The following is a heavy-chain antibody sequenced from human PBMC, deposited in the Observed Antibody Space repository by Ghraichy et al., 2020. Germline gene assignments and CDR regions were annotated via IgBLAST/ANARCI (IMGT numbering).Heavy chain of an antibody. Sequence: ASVKVSCKVSGYTLTELSMHWVRQAPGKGLEWMGGFDPEDGETIYAQKFQGRVTMTEDTSTDTAYMELSSLRSEDTAVYYCATDQGSPTVTTADYYYYGMDVWGQGTTVTVSS. CDR1: GYTLTELS. CDR2: FDPEDGET. V-gene: IGHV1-24*01. CDR3: ATDQGSPTVTTADYYYYGMDV. D-gene: IGHD4-17*01. J-gene: IGHJ6*02.